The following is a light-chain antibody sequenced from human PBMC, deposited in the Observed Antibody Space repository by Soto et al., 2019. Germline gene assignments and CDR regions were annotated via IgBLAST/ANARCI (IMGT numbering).Light chain of an antibody. CDR1: PSISGW. CDR3: QQYSGYSLFT. Sequence: DIQMTQSPSTLSASVGDRVTITCRASPSISGWLAWYQQRPGKAPKLLIYDASSLESGVPSRFSGSGSGTEFTLTIGGLQPDDFATYYCQQYSGYSLFTFGPGTIVDIK. CDR2: DAS. V-gene: IGKV1-5*01. J-gene: IGKJ3*01.